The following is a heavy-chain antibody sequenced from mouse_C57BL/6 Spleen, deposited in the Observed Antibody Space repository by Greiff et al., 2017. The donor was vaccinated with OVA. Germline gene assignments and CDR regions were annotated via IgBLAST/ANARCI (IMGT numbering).Heavy chain of an antibody. Sequence: VQLQQPGAELVRPGSSVKLSCKASGYTFTSYWMHWVKQRPIQGLEWIGNIDPSDSETHYNQKFKDKATLTVDKSSSTAYMQRSSLTSEDSAVYYCARRGGSSGWYFDVWGTGTTVTVSS. CDR3: ARRGGSSGWYFDV. CDR2: IDPSDSET. V-gene: IGHV1-52*01. D-gene: IGHD1-1*01. CDR1: GYTFTSYW. J-gene: IGHJ1*03.